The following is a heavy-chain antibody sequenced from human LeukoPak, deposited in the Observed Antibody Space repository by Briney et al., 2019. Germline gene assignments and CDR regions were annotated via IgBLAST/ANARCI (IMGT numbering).Heavy chain of an antibody. CDR3: ASSLKDIVVIWDAFDI. Sequence: SETLSLTCNVSGGSISNYYWSWIRQPAGKGLEWIGRIYSSGSTNYKSSLKSRVTMSIDTSKNQFSLKLTSVTAADTAVYYCASSLKDIVVIWDAFDIWGQGTMVTVSS. D-gene: IGHD2-2*01. CDR1: GGSISNYY. J-gene: IGHJ3*02. V-gene: IGHV4-4*07. CDR2: IYSSGST.